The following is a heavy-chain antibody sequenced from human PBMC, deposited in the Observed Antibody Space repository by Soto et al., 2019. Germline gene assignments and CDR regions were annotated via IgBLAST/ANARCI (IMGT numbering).Heavy chain of an antibody. Sequence: QVQLQQSGPGLVKPSETLSLTCTVSGGSIRSYYWSWIRQPAGKALEWIGRIYTSGTTNYNPSLKSRVTILLGTSKNQFSLDLSSVTDADTAVYYCAREGSSGFGMAVWGQGPTVTVSS. V-gene: IGHV4-4*07. CDR2: IYTSGTT. D-gene: IGHD6-25*01. CDR3: AREGSSGFGMAV. J-gene: IGHJ6*02. CDR1: GGSIRSYY.